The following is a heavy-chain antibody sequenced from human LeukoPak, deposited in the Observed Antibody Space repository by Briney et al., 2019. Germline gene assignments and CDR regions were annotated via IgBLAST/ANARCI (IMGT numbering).Heavy chain of an antibody. CDR1: GGSFSGYY. D-gene: IGHD6-19*01. Sequence: PSETLSLTCAVSGGSFSGYYWSWIRQPPGKGLEWIGEINHSGSTNYNPSLKSRVTISVDTSKNQFSLKLSSVTAADTAVYYCARRIAVAGTDYWGQGTLVTVSS. V-gene: IGHV4-34*01. CDR2: INHSGST. CDR3: ARRIAVAGTDY. J-gene: IGHJ4*02.